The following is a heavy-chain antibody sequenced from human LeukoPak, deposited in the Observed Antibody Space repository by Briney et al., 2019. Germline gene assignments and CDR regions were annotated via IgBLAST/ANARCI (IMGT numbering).Heavy chain of an antibody. V-gene: IGHV4-4*07. J-gene: IGHJ2*01. CDR1: GGSISSYY. D-gene: IGHD3-22*01. CDR2: IYTSGST. CDR3: ARVRSGYYYDSSGLAKTPIWYFDL. Sequence: SETLSLTCTVSGGSISSYYWSWLRQPAGKGLEWIGRIYTSGSTNYNPSLKSRVTMSVDTSKNQFSLKLSSVTAADTAVYYCARVRSGYYYDSSGLAKTPIWYFDLWGRGTLVTVSS.